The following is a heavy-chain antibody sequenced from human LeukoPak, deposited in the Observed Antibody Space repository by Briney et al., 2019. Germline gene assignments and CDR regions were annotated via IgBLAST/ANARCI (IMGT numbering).Heavy chain of an antibody. J-gene: IGHJ4*02. V-gene: IGHV3-7*01. CDR3: ARDLGGDYVVY. CDR2: IKQDGSEK. D-gene: IGHD4-17*01. Sequence: GGSLRPSCVASGFTFSSYWMSWVRQAPGRGLEWVADIKQDGSEKYYVDSVKGRFTISRDNAKNSVYLQMTSLRAEDTGVYYCARDLGGDYVVYWGQGTLVTVSS. CDR1: GFTFSSYW.